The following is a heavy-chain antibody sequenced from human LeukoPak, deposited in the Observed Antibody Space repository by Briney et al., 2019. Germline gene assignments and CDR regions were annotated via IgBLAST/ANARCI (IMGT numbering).Heavy chain of an antibody. D-gene: IGHD2-8*01. Sequence: GGSLSLSCAASGFIFSSFGIHWVRQTPGKGLEWVAFVRFDGGEKYYADSVKGRFTVSKDNSKNTLYLQINSLRPEDTAVYYCAKGGARDVWYFAYWGLGVLATVSS. CDR1: GFIFSSFG. CDR3: AKGGARDVWYFAY. CDR2: VRFDGGEK. V-gene: IGHV3-30*02. J-gene: IGHJ4*02.